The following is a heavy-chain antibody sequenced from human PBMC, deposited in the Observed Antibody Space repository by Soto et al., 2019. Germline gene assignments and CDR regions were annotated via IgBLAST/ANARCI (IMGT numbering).Heavy chain of an antibody. Sequence: WWSLRLSCSTSVYAFEDDAMHWFRQVAGKGLEWVSLISWDGESTYYADPVKGRFTVSRDNSEKSLYLQMNSVRVDDTALYYCAKVGQLDITTGHAYFDHWGQGTLVTVSS. V-gene: IGHV3-43D*04. D-gene: IGHD5-12*01. CDR3: AKVGQLDITTGHAYFDH. J-gene: IGHJ4*02. CDR1: VYAFEDDA. CDR2: ISWDGEST.